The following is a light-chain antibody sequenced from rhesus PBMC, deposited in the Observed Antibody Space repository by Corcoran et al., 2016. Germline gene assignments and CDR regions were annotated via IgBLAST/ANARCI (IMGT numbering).Light chain of an antibody. CDR1: QSVSSS. CDR3: QQYSNWPLT. V-gene: IGKV3-17*01. J-gene: IGKJ3*01. CDR2: DAS. Sequence: EIVLTQSPATLSLSPGERATLSCRASQSVSSSLAWYQQKPGQAPRLLIYDASSRATGIPDRFRGRGSGTYFTLTISSLEPEDVGVYDCQQYSNWPLTFGPGTKLDIK.